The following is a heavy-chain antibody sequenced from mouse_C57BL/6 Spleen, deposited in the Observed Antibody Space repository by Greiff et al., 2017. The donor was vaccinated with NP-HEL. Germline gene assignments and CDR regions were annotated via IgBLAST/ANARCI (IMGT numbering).Heavy chain of an antibody. CDR1: GYTFTEYT. V-gene: IGHV1-62-2*01. J-gene: IGHJ4*01. CDR2: FYPGSGSI. CDR3: ARHESGTGAMDY. D-gene: IGHD4-1*01. Sequence: VMLVESGAELVKPGASVKLSCKASGYTFTEYTIHWVKQRSGQGLEWIGWFYPGSGSIKYNEKFKDKATLTADKSSSTVYMELSRLTSEDSAVYFCARHESGTGAMDYWGQGTSVTVSS.